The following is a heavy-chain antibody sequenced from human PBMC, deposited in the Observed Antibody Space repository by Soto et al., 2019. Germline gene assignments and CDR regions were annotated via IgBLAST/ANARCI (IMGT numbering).Heavy chain of an antibody. J-gene: IGHJ3*02. D-gene: IGHD2-15*01. CDR2: IGGGGGDT. Sequence: EVQLLESGGGLVQPGGSLRLSCAASGFTFRNYAMSWVRQAPGKGLECVSGIGGGGGDTYYADSVKGRFTISRDNSKSTLFLQMNSLRAEDTAVYYCAKDRMRDNSVWDPFDIWGQGTMVTVSS. CDR1: GFTFRNYA. V-gene: IGHV3-23*01. CDR3: AKDRMRDNSVWDPFDI.